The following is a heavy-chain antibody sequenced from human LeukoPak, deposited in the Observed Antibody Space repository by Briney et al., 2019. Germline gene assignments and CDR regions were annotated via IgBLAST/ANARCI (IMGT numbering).Heavy chain of an antibody. CDR2: IGRSGGPT. V-gene: IGHV3-23*01. Sequence: GGSLRLSCAASGFTFSSYAMSWVRQAPGKGLEWVSVIGRSGGPTQYADSVKGRFTISRDTSKNTLYLQMNSLRAEDTAVYYCARYNDYIWGSYRYPYYMDVWGKGTTVTVSS. CDR1: GFTFSSYA. D-gene: IGHD3-16*02. J-gene: IGHJ6*03. CDR3: ARYNDYIWGSYRYPYYMDV.